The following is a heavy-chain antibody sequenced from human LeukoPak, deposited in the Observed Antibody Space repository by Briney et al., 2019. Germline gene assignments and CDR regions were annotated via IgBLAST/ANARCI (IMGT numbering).Heavy chain of an antibody. CDR2: ISWNSGSI. CDR3: ARTPSGDSSGYYTDSFNI. V-gene: IGHV3-9*01. D-gene: IGHD3-22*01. J-gene: IGHJ3*02. CDR1: GFTFEAYA. Sequence: PGRSLRLSCAASGFTFEAYAMHWVRQAPGKGLEWVSGISWNSGSIGYADSVKGRFTISRDNAKNSLNLQMNSLRAEDTALYYCARTPSGDSSGYYTDSFNIWGQRTMVTVSS.